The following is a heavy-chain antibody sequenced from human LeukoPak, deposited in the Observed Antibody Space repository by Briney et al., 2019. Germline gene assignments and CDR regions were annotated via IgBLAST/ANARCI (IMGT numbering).Heavy chain of an antibody. Sequence: GGSLRLSCAASGFTFSSYAMSWVRQAPGKGLEWVSAISGSGGSTYYADSVKGRFTISRDNSKNTLYLQMNSLRAEDTAVYYCAKDRGGSSSAEERDYWGQGTLVTVSS. CDR1: GFTFSSYA. V-gene: IGHV3-23*01. J-gene: IGHJ4*02. CDR3: AKDRGGSSSAEERDY. CDR2: ISGSGGST. D-gene: IGHD6-13*01.